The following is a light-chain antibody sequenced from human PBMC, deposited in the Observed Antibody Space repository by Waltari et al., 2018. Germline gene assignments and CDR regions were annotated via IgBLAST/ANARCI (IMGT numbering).Light chain of an antibody. CDR2: AAS. V-gene: IGKV1-39*01. CDR1: QYISGF. Sequence: DIQMTQSPSSLSASVGDRVTITCRASQYISGFLNWYQQKPGKAPKLLIYAASSLQTGVPSKFSGSGSGTDFTLTISSLQPEDFATYYCQESYGLPYTFGQGTKLEIK. CDR3: QESYGLPYT. J-gene: IGKJ2*01.